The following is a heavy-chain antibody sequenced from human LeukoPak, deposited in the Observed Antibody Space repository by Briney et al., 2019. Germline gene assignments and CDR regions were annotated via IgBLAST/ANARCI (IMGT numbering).Heavy chain of an antibody. J-gene: IGHJ5*02. V-gene: IGHV4-59*01. CDR1: GGSISSYY. CDR2: IYYSGST. Sequence: SETLSLTCTVSGGSISSYYWSWIRQPPGKGLEWLGYIYYSGSTNYNPSLKSRVTISVDTSKNQFSLKLSSVTAADTAVYYCARSRGSGSYWANWFDPWGQGTLVTVSS. CDR3: ARSRGSGSYWANWFDP. D-gene: IGHD3-10*01.